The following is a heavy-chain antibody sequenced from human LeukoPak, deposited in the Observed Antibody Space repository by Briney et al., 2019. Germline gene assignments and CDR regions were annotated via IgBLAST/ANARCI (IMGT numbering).Heavy chain of an antibody. Sequence: PGGSLRLSCVASGFSFDDYGMMWVRQAPGKGLEWVSGINWNGDSTAYADSVKGRFTISRDNAKNSLYLQMDSLRGEDTAWYYCARDNGSWRGTLGAYWGQGILVTVSS. CDR1: GFSFDDYG. V-gene: IGHV3-20*04. CDR2: INWNGDST. CDR3: ARDNGSWRGTLGAY. J-gene: IGHJ4*02. D-gene: IGHD3-10*01.